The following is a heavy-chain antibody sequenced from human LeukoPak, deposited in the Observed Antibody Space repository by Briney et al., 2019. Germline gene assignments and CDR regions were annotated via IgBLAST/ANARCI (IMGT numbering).Heavy chain of an antibody. V-gene: IGHV3-23*01. D-gene: IGHD3-9*01. Sequence: GTSLRLSCIASGFTFTNYAMSWVRQAPGKGLEWVSAITGSDGSSYYADSVKGRFTISRDNSKNTLYLQVNSLRAEDTAVYYCAKWGDYDILTGYYVPDYWGQGTLVTVSS. CDR2: ITGSDGSS. CDR1: GFTFTNYA. CDR3: AKWGDYDILTGYYVPDY. J-gene: IGHJ4*02.